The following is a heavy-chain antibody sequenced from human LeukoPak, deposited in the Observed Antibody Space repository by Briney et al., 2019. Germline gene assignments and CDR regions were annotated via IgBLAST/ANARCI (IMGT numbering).Heavy chain of an antibody. D-gene: IGHD3-10*01. J-gene: IGHJ4*02. CDR3: ARSGSGSYYTPDF. V-gene: IGHV2-70*01. Sequence: SGPALVKPTQTLTLTCTFPGFSLSTSGMCVSWIRQPPGKALEWLALIDWDDDKYYSTSQKTRLTMSKDTSKNQVVLTMTNMDPVDTATYYCARSGSGSYYTPDFWGQGTLVTVSS. CDR1: GFSLSTSGMC. CDR2: IDWDDDK.